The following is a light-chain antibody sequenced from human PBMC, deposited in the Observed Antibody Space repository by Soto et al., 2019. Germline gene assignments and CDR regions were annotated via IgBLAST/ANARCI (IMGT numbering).Light chain of an antibody. J-gene: IGLJ1*01. V-gene: IGLV1-44*01. CDR3: ATWDDSLNAL. Sequence: QSVLTQPPSASGTPGQRVSISCSGSDSNIGDNAVNWFQQLPGTAPKLLIYSNRQRPSGVPDRFSGSKSGTSASLAISGLQSEDEAVYFCATWDDSLNALFGTGTKVTVL. CDR1: DSNIGDNA. CDR2: SNR.